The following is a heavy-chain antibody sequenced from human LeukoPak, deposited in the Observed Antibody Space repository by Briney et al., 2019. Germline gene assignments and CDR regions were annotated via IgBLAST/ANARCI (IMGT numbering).Heavy chain of an antibody. J-gene: IGHJ4*02. CDR2: IYHSGST. D-gene: IGHD3-22*01. Sequence: SETLSLTCTVSGGSISSGSYYWSWIRQPPGKGLEWIGSIYHSGSTYYNPSLKSRVTISVDTSKNQFSLKLSSVTAADTAVYYCAREPAYYDSSGYYYEVYWGQGTLVTVSS. CDR1: GGSISSGSYY. CDR3: AREPAYYDSSGYYYEVY. V-gene: IGHV4-39*07.